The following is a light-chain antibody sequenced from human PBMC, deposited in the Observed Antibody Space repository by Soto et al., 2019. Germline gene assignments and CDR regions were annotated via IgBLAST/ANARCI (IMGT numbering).Light chain of an antibody. J-gene: IGLJ2*01. CDR1: SSDVGGYNY. V-gene: IGLV2-8*01. Sequence: QSALTQPPSASGSPGQSVTISCTGTSSDVGGYNYVSWYQQHPGKVPKLLIYEVSKRPSGVPDRFSGSKSGNTASLTVSGIQAEDEADFYCTSYSGSSNNLVFGGGTQLTV. CDR2: EVS. CDR3: TSYSGSSNNLV.